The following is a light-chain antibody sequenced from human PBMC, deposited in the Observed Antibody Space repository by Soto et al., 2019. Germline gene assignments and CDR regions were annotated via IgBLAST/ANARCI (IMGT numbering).Light chain of an antibody. CDR1: QKINNY. V-gene: IGKV1-39*01. J-gene: IGKJ1*01. CDR3: QQCYYTPQT. CDR2: GAS. Sequence: DTQMTQSASSLSASVGDRFTVTFRTSQKINNYLNWYQQKPGKAPKLLIYGASSVQSGVPLRFSGSGSGTEFTLTISSLQPEDFATYYCQQCYYTPQTFGQGTKVDI.